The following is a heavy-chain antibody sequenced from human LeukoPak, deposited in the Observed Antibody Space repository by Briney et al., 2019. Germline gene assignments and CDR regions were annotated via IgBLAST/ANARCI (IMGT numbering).Heavy chain of an antibody. CDR2: INHSGST. Sequence: PSETLSLTCAVYGGSFSGYYWSWIRQPPGKGLEWIGEINHSGSTNYNPSLKSRVTISVDTSKNQFSLKLSSVTAADTAVYYCARGRGYTYFVWGQGTLATVSS. V-gene: IGHV4-34*01. CDR3: ARGRGYTYFV. D-gene: IGHD5-18*01. CDR1: GGSFSGYY. J-gene: IGHJ4*02.